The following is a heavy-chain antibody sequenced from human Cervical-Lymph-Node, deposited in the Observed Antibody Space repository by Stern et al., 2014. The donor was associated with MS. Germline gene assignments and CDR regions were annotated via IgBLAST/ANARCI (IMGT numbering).Heavy chain of an antibody. V-gene: IGHV1-8*01. D-gene: IGHD2-2*01. CDR3: ARLRGYLVPAAHYYYYGMDV. J-gene: IGHJ6*02. CDR2: MHPNSTNT. CDR1: GYSFPNYD. Sequence: VQLVESGAEVKKPGASVKVSCKASGYSFPNYDINWVRQATGQGLEWMGWMHPNSTNTVYAQKFQDRVTMTRDTSLGTAYMELSSLTSEDTAVYYCARLRGYLVPAAHYYYYGMDVWGQGTTVTVSS.